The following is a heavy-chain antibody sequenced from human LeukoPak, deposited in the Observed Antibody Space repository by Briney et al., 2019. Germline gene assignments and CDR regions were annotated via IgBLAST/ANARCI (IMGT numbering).Heavy chain of an antibody. V-gene: IGHV3-48*03. CDR2: ISSSGSTI. CDR3: ARDREYFQH. Sequence: PGRSLRLSCAASGFTFSSYEMNWVRQASAKGREWVSYISSSGSTIYYADSVKGRFTISRDNAKNSLYLQMNSLRAEDTAVYYCARDREYFQHWGQGTLVTVAS. J-gene: IGHJ1*01. D-gene: IGHD1-26*01. CDR1: GFTFSSYE.